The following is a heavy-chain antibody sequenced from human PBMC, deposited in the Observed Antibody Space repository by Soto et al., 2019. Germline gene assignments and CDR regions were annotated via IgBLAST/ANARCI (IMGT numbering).Heavy chain of an antibody. CDR1: GFTFSSYA. V-gene: IGHV3-30-3*01. CDR3: ARRVPAAIDPYYYYYGMDV. CDR2: ISYDGSNK. J-gene: IGHJ6*02. D-gene: IGHD2-2*01. Sequence: QVQLVESGGGVVQPGRSLRLSCAASGFTFSSYAMHWVRQAPGKGLEWVAVISYDGSNKYYADSVKGRFTISRDNSKNTLYLQMNSLRAEDTAVYYCARRVPAAIDPYYYYYGMDVWGQGTTVTVSS.